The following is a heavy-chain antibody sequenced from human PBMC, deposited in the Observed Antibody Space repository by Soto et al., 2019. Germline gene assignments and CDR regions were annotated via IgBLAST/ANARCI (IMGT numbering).Heavy chain of an antibody. CDR2: IYYSGST. J-gene: IGHJ3*02. CDR3: AREKGLADAFDI. Sequence: SETLSLTCTVSGGSISSYYWSWIRQPPGKGLEWIGYIYYSGSTNYNPSLKSRVTISVDTSKNQFSLKLSSVTAADTAVYYCAREKGLADAFDIWGQGTMFTVSS. V-gene: IGHV4-59*01. CDR1: GGSISSYY.